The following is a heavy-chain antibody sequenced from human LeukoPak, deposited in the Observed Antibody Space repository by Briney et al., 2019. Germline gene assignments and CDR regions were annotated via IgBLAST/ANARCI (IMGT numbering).Heavy chain of an antibody. V-gene: IGHV1-18*01. CDR2: ISVSNGNT. J-gene: IGHJ4*02. CDR1: SYTFTRYG. Sequence: ASVKVSCKASSYTFTRYGISWVRQAPAQGLKWMGWISVSNGNTNYAQKSQGTVSMTADTSTSTAHMKLRSVRSDDTAVYYCARSGRGTYYYFDLWGQGTLVTVSS. CDR3: ARSGRGTYYYFDL. D-gene: IGHD1-26*01.